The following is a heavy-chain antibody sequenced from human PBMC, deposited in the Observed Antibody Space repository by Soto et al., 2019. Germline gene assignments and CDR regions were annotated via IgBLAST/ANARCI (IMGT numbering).Heavy chain of an antibody. CDR3: AHYTTDTYFDV. V-gene: IGHV2-5*02. J-gene: IGHJ6*04. Sequence: QITLKESSPTLVKPTQTLTLTFSFSGFSLYTGGVGVGWIRQPPGKALEWLALLYWDDTRRYNPSLKNTLTIAKDTSENQVVFTVTDMSPVDTGTYFCAHYTTDTYFDVWGKGATVTVSS. CDR1: GFSLYTGGVG. CDR2: LYWDDTR. D-gene: IGHD1-1*01.